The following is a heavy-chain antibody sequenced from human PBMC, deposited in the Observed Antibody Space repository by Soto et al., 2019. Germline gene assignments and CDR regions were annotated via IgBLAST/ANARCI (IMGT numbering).Heavy chain of an antibody. CDR2: INSDGGST. J-gene: IGHJ4*02. CDR3: ARTYCSGGILYFDY. V-gene: IGHV3-74*01. D-gene: IGHD2-15*01. Sequence: EVQLVESGGGLVQPGGSLRLSCAASGFTFSSYWMHWVRQAPGKGLVWVSGINSDGGSTTYADSVKGRLTISRGNAKNMLFLQMKSLRAEDSAVYFCARTYCSGGILYFDYWGQGTLVIGAS. CDR1: GFTFSSYW.